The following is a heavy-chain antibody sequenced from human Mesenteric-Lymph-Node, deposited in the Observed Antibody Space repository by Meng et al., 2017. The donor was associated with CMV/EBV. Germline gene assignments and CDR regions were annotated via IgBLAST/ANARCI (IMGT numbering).Heavy chain of an antibody. CDR3: ARCGSSGYYYFDY. Sequence: CAASGFSVSSTYMSWVRQAPGKGLDWVSVIYSGGNTYYADFVKGRFTISRHNSKNTVYLQVNSLRAEDTAVYYCARCGSSGYYYFDYWGQGILVTVSS. CDR1: GFSVSSTY. V-gene: IGHV3-53*04. J-gene: IGHJ4*02. CDR2: IYSGGNT. D-gene: IGHD3-22*01.